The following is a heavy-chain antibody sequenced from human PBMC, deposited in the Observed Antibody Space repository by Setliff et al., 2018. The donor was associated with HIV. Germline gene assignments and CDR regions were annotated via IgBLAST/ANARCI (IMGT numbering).Heavy chain of an antibody. CDR1: GFIFDDYG. Sequence: GGSLRLSCAASGFIFDDYGMSWVRQAPGKGLEWVSGINEDGSTTNYADSVKGRFTISRDNAKDTLYLQMNSLRAEDTAVYYCARDIGGIGGYWGQGTLVTVSS. D-gene: IGHD3-16*01. V-gene: IGHV3-20*04. CDR3: ARDIGGIGGY. J-gene: IGHJ4*02. CDR2: INEDGSTT.